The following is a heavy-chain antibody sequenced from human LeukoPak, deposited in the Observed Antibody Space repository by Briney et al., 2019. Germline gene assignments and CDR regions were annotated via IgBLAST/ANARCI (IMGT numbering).Heavy chain of an antibody. J-gene: IGHJ2*01. CDR1: GFPFSIYA. CDR3: AKFSVYSSGWYL. V-gene: IGHV3-23*01. CDR2: ISGSGGST. D-gene: IGHD6-19*01. Sequence: GGSLTLFCAASGFPFSIYAMSWVRRAPGKALEWVSDISGSGGSTFYAVSVKGRFNISRDNCKHTMYLQMNSLRADDTAVFHCAKFSVYSSGWYL.